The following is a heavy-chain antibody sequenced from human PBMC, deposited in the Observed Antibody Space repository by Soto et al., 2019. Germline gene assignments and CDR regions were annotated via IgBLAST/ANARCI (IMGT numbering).Heavy chain of an antibody. V-gene: IGHV3-30-3*01. CDR2: TSYDGSTK. Sequence: QVQLVESGGGVVQPGRSLRLYCAASGFTFSKYTMHWVRQAPGKGLEWVAVTSYDGSTKYYADSVKGRFTISRDNYNNTLYLQTNSLRAEDTAVYYCAKDGGYDYVFWYFDLWGRGTLVTVSS. CDR1: GFTFSKYT. J-gene: IGHJ2*01. CDR3: AKDGGYDYVFWYFDL. D-gene: IGHD3-16*01.